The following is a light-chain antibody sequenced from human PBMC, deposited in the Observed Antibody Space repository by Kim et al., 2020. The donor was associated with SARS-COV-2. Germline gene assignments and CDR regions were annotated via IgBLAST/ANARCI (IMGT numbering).Light chain of an antibody. CDR2: EVT. CDR3: SSYADSNIVL. V-gene: IGLV2-8*01. Sequence: GPSVTIACTGSSSDVGGYIYVSWYQQHPGRAPKLLIYEVTKRPSGVPDRFSGSKSGNTASLTVSGLQAEDEAAYYCSSYADSNIVLFGGGTQLTVL. J-gene: IGLJ2*01. CDR1: SSDVGGYIY.